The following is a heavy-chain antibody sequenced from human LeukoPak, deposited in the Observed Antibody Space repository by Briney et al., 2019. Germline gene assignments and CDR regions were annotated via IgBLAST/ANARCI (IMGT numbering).Heavy chain of an antibody. J-gene: IGHJ4*02. V-gene: IGHV3-48*04. CDR3: VRDYYDSSGYYSGGD. CDR2: ISTTSSTI. D-gene: IGHD3-22*01. Sequence: GGSLRLSCAASGFTFSNYHMNWVRQAPGKGLEWVSYISTTSSTIYYADSVKGRFTISRDNAKNSLYLQMNSLRAEDTAVYYCVRDYYDSSGYYSGGDWGQGILVTVSS. CDR1: GFTFSNYH.